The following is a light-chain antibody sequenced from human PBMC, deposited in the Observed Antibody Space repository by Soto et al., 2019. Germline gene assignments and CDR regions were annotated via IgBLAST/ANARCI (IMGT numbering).Light chain of an antibody. CDR1: SSNIGSNY. CDR2: RNN. CDR3: AAWDDSLSGYV. V-gene: IGLV1-47*01. J-gene: IGLJ1*01. Sequence: QSVLTQPPSASATPGQRVTISCSGSSSNIGSNYVYSYQQLPGTAPKLLIYRNNQRPSGVPDRFSGSKSGTSASLAISGLRSEDEADYYCAAWDDSLSGYVLGTGTKVTVL.